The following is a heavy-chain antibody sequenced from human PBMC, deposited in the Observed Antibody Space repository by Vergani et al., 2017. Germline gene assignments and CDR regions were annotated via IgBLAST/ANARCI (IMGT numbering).Heavy chain of an antibody. V-gene: IGHV1-69*11. CDR1: GGTFSSYA. Sequence: QVQLVQSGAEVKKPGSSVKVSCKASGGTFSSYAISWVRQAPGQGLEWMGGIIPILGTANYAQKFQGRVTITADESTSTAYMELRSLRSDDTAVYFCARVAPSNSEVTPTAFDVWGQGTMVTVSS. CDR3: ARVAPSNSEVTPTAFDV. CDR2: IIPILGTA. J-gene: IGHJ3*01. D-gene: IGHD1-1*01.